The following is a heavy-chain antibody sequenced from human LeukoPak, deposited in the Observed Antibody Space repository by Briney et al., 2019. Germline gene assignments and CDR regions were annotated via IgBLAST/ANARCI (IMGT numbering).Heavy chain of an antibody. CDR1: DDSISDYY. CDR2: FHNSGTS. D-gene: IGHD3-22*01. CDR3: ARWVEITMIPGYFDY. J-gene: IGHJ4*02. Sequence: PSETLSLTCTVSDDSISDYYRGWIRQPPGKGLEWIGYFHNSGTSTYNPSLKSRVTISVDTSKNQFSLKLSSVTAADTAVYYCARWVEITMIPGYFDYWGQGTLVTVSS. V-gene: IGHV4-59*12.